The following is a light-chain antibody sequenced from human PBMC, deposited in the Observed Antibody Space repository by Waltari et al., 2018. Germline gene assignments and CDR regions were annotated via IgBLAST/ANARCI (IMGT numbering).Light chain of an antibody. Sequence: QXXXXXPASVSXSPGQSITXXXXGTSXDXGXXNYVSWYQQHPGKAPKLMIYDVSKRPSGVSNRFAGSKSGNTAXLXXSGLQAXXEADYYGXXYTSSSTXXFGGGTKLTVL. J-gene: IGLJ3*02. CDR2: DVS. CDR3: XXYTSSSTXX. V-gene: IGLV2-14*01. CDR1: SXDXGXXNY.